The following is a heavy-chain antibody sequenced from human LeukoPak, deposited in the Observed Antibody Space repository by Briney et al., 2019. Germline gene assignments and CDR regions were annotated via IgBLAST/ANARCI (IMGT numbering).Heavy chain of an antibody. CDR3: ARRQLAPRYSSGWF. V-gene: IGHV4-39*01. CDR2: IYYSGST. D-gene: IGHD6-19*01. Sequence: PSETLSLTCTVSGGSISSSSYYWGSIRQPPGKGLEWIGSIYYSGSTYYNPSLKSRVTISVDTSKNQFSLKLSSVTAADTAVYYCARRQLAPRYSSGWFWGQGTLVTVSS. CDR1: GGSISSSSYY. J-gene: IGHJ4*02.